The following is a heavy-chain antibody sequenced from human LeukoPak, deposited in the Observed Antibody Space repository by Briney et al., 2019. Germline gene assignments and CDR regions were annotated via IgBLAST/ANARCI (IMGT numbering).Heavy chain of an antibody. CDR2: IYPGDSDT. CDR1: GYSFTSYW. J-gene: IGHJ4*02. Sequence: KPGASLQISCKGSGYSFTSYWIGWVRPLPGKGLEWMGIIYPGDSDTRYSPSFQGQVTISADKSISTAYLQWSSLKASDTAMYYCARSVGAAISVAGLYFDYWGQGTLVTVSS. CDR3: ARSVGAAISVAGLYFDY. D-gene: IGHD6-19*01. V-gene: IGHV5-51*01.